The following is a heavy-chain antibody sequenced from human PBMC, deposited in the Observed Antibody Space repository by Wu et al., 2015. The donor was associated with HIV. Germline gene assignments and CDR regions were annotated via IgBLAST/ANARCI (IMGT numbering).Heavy chain of an antibody. CDR2: IIPIFGTA. J-gene: IGHJ5*02. CDR3: AREEMGIGITMVRGLTS. V-gene: IGHV1-69*05. D-gene: IGHD3-10*01. Sequence: QVQLVQSGAEVKKPGSSVKVSCKASGGTFSSYAISWVRQAPGQGLEWMGGIIPIFGTANYAQKFQGRVTITTDESTSTAYMELSSLRSEDTAVYYCAREEMGIGITMVRGLTSWGQGTLVTVSS. CDR1: GGTFSSYA.